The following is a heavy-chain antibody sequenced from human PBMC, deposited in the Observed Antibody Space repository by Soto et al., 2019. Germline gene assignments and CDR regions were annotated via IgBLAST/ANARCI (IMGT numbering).Heavy chain of an antibody. CDR2: IIPIFGTA. CDR3: ARDASSVEMATIDAFDI. Sequence: GASVKVSCNASGVTFSIYAISWVRQSPGQGLEWMGGIIPIFGTANYAQKFQGRVTITADKSTSTAYMELSSLRSQDTAVYYCARDASSVEMATIDAFDIWGQGTMVTVSS. CDR1: GVTFSIYA. D-gene: IGHD5-12*01. V-gene: IGHV1-69*06. J-gene: IGHJ3*02.